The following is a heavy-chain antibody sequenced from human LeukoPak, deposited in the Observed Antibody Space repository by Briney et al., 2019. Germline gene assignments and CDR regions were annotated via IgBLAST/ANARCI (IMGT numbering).Heavy chain of an antibody. D-gene: IGHD1-26*01. CDR1: GFTFSSYW. CDR3: ARRSSGSPPYYFDY. V-gene: IGHV3-74*01. Sequence: PGGSLRLSCAASGFTFSSYWMHWVRQAPGKGLVWVSRINSDGSTTNYADSVKGRFTISRDNAKNTLYLQMNSLRAEHTAVYYCARRSSGSPPYYFDYWGQGTLVTVSS. J-gene: IGHJ4*02. CDR2: INSDGSTT.